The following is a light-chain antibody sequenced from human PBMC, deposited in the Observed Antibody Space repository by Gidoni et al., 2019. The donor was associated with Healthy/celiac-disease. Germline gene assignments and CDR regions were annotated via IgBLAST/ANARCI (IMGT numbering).Light chain of an antibody. J-gene: IGLJ3*02. CDR2: ACS. Sequence: QSALTQPASVSGSPGQSITISCTGTSSDVGGYTYVSWYQQHQGKAPKRMIYACSNRPSGFSTRFSGSKSGSSASLTISGLQAEDEADYYCSSYTSSSTRVFGGGTKLTVL. CDR1: SSDVGGYTY. V-gene: IGLV2-14*03. CDR3: SSYTSSSTRV.